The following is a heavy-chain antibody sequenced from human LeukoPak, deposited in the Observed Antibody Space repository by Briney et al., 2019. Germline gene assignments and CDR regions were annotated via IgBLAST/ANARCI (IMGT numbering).Heavy chain of an antibody. V-gene: IGHV3-72*01. CDR2: SGNKANSYTT. J-gene: IGHJ4*02. CDR1: GFTFSDHY. D-gene: IGHD2-2*01. CDR3: ARAECSSTSCYVVY. Sequence: QSGGSLRLSCAASGFTFSDHYMDWVRQAPGKGLEWVGRSGNKANSYTTQYAASVKGRFTISRDDSRNSLYLQMNSLQTEDTAVYYCARAECSSTSCYVVYWGQGTLVTVSS.